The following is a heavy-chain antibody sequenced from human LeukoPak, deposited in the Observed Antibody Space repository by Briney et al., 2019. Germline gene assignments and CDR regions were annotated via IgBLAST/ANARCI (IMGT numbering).Heavy chain of an antibody. CDR3: ARDEGGSYSPFDY. CDR1: GFTFSSYS. V-gene: IGHV3-21*01. CDR2: ISSSSSYI. Sequence: GGSLRLSCAASGFTFSSYSMNWVRQAPGKGLEWVSSISSSSSYIYYADSVKGRFTISGDNAKNSLYLQMNSLRAEDTAVYYCARDEGGSYSPFDYWGQGTLVTVSS. D-gene: IGHD1-26*01. J-gene: IGHJ4*02.